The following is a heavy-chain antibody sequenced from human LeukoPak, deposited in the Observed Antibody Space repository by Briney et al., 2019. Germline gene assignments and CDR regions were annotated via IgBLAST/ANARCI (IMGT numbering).Heavy chain of an antibody. J-gene: IGHJ5*02. D-gene: IGHD5-24*01. CDR2: INHSGST. V-gene: IGHV4-34*01. CDR1: GGSFSGYY. Sequence: PSETLSLTCAVYGGSFSGYYWSWIRQPPGKGLEWIGEINHSGSTNYNPSLKSRVTISVDTSKNQFSLKLSSVTAADTAVYYCANGCNDGYNLFNWFDPWGQGTLVTVSS. CDR3: ANGCNDGYNLFNWFDP.